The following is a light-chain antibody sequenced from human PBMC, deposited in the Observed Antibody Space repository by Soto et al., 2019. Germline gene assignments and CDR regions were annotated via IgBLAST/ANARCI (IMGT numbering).Light chain of an antibody. V-gene: IGLV2-14*03. CDR1: SSDIGSYGH. Sequence: QSVLTQPASVSGSPGQSITISCSGTSSDIGSYGHVAWYQQFPGKSPKLIIYAVSDRPSGVSDRFSGSKSGISASLTISGLQTEDEADYYCISYTDRQSYLFGTGTNVTVL. J-gene: IGLJ1*01. CDR2: AVS. CDR3: ISYTDRQSYL.